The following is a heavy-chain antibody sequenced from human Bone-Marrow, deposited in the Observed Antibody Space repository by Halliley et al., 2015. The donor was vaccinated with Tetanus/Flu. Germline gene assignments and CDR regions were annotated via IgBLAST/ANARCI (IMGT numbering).Heavy chain of an antibody. D-gene: IGHD3-22*01. CDR1: GFTVSHDY. V-gene: IGHV3-53*01. CDR3: ARDHYFHDSRGDWYFDL. Sequence: SLRLSCAASGFTVSHDYMSWVRQAPGKGLGWVSFIHRDGKTDYPVSAKGRFTISRDNSKNTVHLQMNSLRAEDTAVYYCARDHYFHDSRGDWYFDLWGRGPLVPVSS. CDR2: IHRDGKT. J-gene: IGHJ2*01.